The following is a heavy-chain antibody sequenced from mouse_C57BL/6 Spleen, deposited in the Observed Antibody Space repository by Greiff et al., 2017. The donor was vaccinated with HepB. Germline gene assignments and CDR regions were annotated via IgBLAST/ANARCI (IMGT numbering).Heavy chain of an antibody. J-gene: IGHJ1*03. Sequence: QVQLQQPGAELVRPGSSVKLSCKASGYTFTSYWMDWVKQRPGQGLEWIGNLYPSDSETHYNQKFKDKATLTVDKSSSTAYMQLSSLTSEDSAVYYCARQDWYFDVWGTGTTVTVSS. CDR1: GYTFTSYW. CDR2: LYPSDSET. CDR3: ARQDWYFDV. V-gene: IGHV1-61*01.